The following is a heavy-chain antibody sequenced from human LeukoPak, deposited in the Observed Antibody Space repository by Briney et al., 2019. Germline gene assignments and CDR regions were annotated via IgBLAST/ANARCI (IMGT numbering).Heavy chain of an antibody. V-gene: IGHV3-21*01. J-gene: IGHJ5*02. Sequence: GGSLRLSCAASGFTFSSYSMNWVRQAPGKGLEWVSSINSSSSYIYYADSVKGRFTISRDNAKNSLYLQMNSLRAEDTAVYYCARDGVVPAAIQPRGWFGPWGQGTLVTVSS. D-gene: IGHD2-2*02. CDR1: GFTFSSYS. CDR3: ARDGVVPAAIQPRGWFGP. CDR2: INSSSSYI.